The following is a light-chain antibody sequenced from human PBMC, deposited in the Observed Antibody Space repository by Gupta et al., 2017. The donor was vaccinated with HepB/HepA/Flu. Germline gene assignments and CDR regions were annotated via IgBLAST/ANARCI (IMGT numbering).Light chain of an antibody. CDR2: DAS. Sequence: EIVLTQSPATLSLSPGERATLSCRASQSVSSYLAWYQQKPGQSPRLLIYDASNRATGIPARFRGSGYGKDFTLTISSREHEDCAVYYWQHRSNPWTFGQGTKVEIK. J-gene: IGKJ1*01. CDR3: QHRSNPWT. V-gene: IGKV3-11*01. CDR1: QSVSSY.